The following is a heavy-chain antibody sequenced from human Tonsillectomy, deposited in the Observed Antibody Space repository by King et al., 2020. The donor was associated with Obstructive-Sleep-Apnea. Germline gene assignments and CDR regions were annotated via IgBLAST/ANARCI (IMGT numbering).Heavy chain of an antibody. CDR1: GFTFSSYG. CDR2: VRYDGTND. V-gene: IGHV3-30*02. CDR3: AKDLVTLSHPYYYYYALDV. D-gene: IGHD4-23*01. J-gene: IGHJ6*02. Sequence: VQLVESGGGVVQPGGSLRLSCAASGFTFSSYGMHWVRQAPGKGLEWVAFVRYDGTNDYYADSVKGRFTISRDNSKNTLYLKMCSLRAEDTAVYYCAKDLVTLSHPYYYYYALDVWGQGTTVTVSS.